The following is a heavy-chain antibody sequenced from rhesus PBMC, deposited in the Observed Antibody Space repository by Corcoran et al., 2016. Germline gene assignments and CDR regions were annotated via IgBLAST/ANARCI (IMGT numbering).Heavy chain of an antibody. D-gene: IGHD6-13*01. J-gene: IGHJ4*01. CDR3: ARTHSSWSWGYFDY. Sequence: EVQLVESGGGLVQPGGSLRLSCAASGFTFSDYYMSWVRQAPGKGPEWVCFIRKKANGGTAEYAASVKGRFTSARDDSKSIASLQMNSLKTEDTAVYYCARTHSSWSWGYFDYWGQGVLVTVSS. V-gene: IGHV3S22*01. CDR2: IRKKANGGTA. CDR1: GFTFSDYY.